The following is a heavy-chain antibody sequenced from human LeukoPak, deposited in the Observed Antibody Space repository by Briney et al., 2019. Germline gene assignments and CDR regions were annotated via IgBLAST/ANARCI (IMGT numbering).Heavy chain of an antibody. CDR2: IVPSDSYT. V-gene: IGHV5-10-1*01. Sequence: GESLKISCKGSGYSFTSYWISWVRQMPGKGLEWMGRIVPSDSYTNYRPSFQGQVTISVDKSNSTAYLQWSSLKASDTAMYYCATRSPHSESFDYWGQGTLVTVSS. CDR1: GYSFTSYW. J-gene: IGHJ4*02. D-gene: IGHD1-26*01. CDR3: ATRSPHSESFDY.